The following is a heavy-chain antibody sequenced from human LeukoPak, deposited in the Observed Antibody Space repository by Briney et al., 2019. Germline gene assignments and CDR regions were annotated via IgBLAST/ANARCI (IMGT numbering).Heavy chain of an antibody. V-gene: IGHV3-11*06. CDR1: GFTFSDYY. J-gene: IGHJ5*02. CDR3: ARQGNNWFDP. Sequence: GGSLRLSCAASGFTFSDYYMSWIRQAPERGLEWVSYISSSSNYTNYADSVKGRFTISRDNAKNSLYLQMNSLTAEDTAVYYCARQGNNWFDPWGQGTLVTVSS. CDR2: ISSSSNYT.